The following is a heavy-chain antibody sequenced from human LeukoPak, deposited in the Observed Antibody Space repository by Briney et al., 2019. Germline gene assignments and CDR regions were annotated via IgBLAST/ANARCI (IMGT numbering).Heavy chain of an antibody. D-gene: IGHD5-12*01. V-gene: IGHV4-30-4*08. Sequence: SQTLSLTCTVSGGSISSGDYYWSWIRQPPGKGLEWIGYIYYSGSTYYNPSLKSRVTILVDTSKNQFSLKLSSVTAADTAVYYCAKSGYDLTNAFDIWGQGTMVTVSS. J-gene: IGHJ3*02. CDR2: IYYSGST. CDR1: GGSISSGDYY. CDR3: AKSGYDLTNAFDI.